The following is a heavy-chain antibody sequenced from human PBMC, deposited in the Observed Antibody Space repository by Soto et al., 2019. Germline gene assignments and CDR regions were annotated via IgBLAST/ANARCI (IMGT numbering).Heavy chain of an antibody. CDR3: ARMAASYYDILTGYLGPGAFDI. J-gene: IGHJ3*02. V-gene: IGHV2-70*01. CDR2: IDWDDDK. Sequence: GSGPTLVNPTQTLTLTCTFSGFSLSTSGMCVSWIRQPPGKALEWLALIDWDDDKYYSTSLKTRLTISKDTSKNQVVLTMTNMDPVDTATYYCARMAASYYDILTGYLGPGAFDIWGQGTMVTVSS. D-gene: IGHD3-9*01. CDR1: GFSLSTSGMC.